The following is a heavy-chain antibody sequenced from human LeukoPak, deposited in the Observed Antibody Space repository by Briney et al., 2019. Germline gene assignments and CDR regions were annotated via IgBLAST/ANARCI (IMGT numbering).Heavy chain of an antibody. J-gene: IGHJ4*02. Sequence: GGSLRRSCAASGFTFSSYAMSWVRQAPGKGLEWVSAISASSGNTYYADSVKGRFTISRDNSKNTLYLQMNSLRVEDTAVYYCAKSLTGYSPFDYWGQGTLVTVSS. D-gene: IGHD3-9*01. CDR3: AKSLTGYSPFDY. V-gene: IGHV3-23*01. CDR2: ISASSGNT. CDR1: GFTFSSYA.